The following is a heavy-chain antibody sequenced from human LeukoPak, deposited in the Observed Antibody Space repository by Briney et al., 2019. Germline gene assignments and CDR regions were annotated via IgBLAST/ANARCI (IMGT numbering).Heavy chain of an antibody. CDR1: GFTFSSYG. CDR2: IRYDGSNK. J-gene: IGHJ3*02. V-gene: IGHV3-30*02. CDR3: TRYRDWPYFDAFDI. Sequence: GGSLRLSCAASGFTFSSYGMHWVRQAPGKGLEWVAFIRYDGSNKYYADSVKGRFTISRDNSKNTLYLQMNSLKTEDTAVYYCTRYRDWPYFDAFDIWGQGTMVTVSS. D-gene: IGHD3-9*01.